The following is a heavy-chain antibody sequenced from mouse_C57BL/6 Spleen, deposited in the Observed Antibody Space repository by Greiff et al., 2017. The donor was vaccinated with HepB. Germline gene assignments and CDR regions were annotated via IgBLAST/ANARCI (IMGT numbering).Heavy chain of an antibody. Sequence: VKLMESGPELVKPGASVKISCKASGYAFSSSWMNWVKQRPGKGLEWIGRIYPGDGDTNYNGKFKGKATLTADKSSSTAYMQLSSLTSEDSAVYFCAGERTEQDYWGQGTTLTVSS. J-gene: IGHJ2*01. CDR3: AGERTEQDY. CDR1: GYAFSSSW. V-gene: IGHV1-82*01. CDR2: IYPGDGDT.